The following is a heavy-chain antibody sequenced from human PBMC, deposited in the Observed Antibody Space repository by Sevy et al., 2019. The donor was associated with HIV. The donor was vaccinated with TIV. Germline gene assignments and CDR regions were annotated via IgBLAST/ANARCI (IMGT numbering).Heavy chain of an antibody. J-gene: IGHJ6*02. CDR2: ISRSGGST. Sequence: GGSLRLSCAASRFTFSNYAMSWVRQAPGKGLEWVSSISRSGGSTYYGDSVKGRFTITRDNSKNTLYLQMNRLRAEDTAVYYCAKVDVVVPVADYGMDVWGQGTTVTVSS. V-gene: IGHV3-23*01. CDR3: AKVDVVVPVADYGMDV. CDR1: RFTFSNYA. D-gene: IGHD2-2*01.